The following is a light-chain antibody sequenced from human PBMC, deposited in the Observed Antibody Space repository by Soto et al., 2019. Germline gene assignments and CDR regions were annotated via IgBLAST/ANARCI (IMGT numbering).Light chain of an antibody. CDR2: EVS. Sequence: QSVLTQPASVSGSPGQSITISCTGTSSDVGGYNYVSWYQQHPGKAPKLMIYEVSNRPSGVSNRFSGSKSGNTASLTISGLQAEDDAEYYCSSYTSSSTLYVFGTGTKLTVL. J-gene: IGLJ1*01. V-gene: IGLV2-14*01. CDR1: SSDVGGYNY. CDR3: SSYTSSSTLYV.